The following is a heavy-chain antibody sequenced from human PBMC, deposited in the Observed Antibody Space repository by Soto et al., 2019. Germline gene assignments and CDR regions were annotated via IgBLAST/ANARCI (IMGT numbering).Heavy chain of an antibody. CDR2: ISYDGSNK. V-gene: IGHV3-30-3*01. Sequence: GGSLRLSCAASGFTFSSYAMHWVRQAPGKGLEWVAVISYDGSNKYYADSVKGRFTISRDNSKNTLYLQMNSLRAEDTAVYYCAREGRWSRSWFDPWGQGTLVTVSS. CDR3: AREGRWSRSWFDP. J-gene: IGHJ5*02. D-gene: IGHD3-3*01. CDR1: GFTFSSYA.